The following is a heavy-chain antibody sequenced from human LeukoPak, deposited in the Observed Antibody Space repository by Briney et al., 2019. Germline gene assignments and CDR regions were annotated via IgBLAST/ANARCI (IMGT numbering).Heavy chain of an antibody. V-gene: IGHV4-39*01. CDR1: GGSISSSSYY. CDR2: IYYSGST. J-gene: IGHJ4*02. D-gene: IGHD2-15*01. CDR3: ARQGHGGDY. Sequence: SETLSLTCTVSGGSISSSSYYWGWIRQPPGKGLEWIGSIYYSGSTYYNPSLKSRVTISVDTSKNQFSRKLSSVTAADTAVYYCARQGHGGDYWGQRTLVSVSS.